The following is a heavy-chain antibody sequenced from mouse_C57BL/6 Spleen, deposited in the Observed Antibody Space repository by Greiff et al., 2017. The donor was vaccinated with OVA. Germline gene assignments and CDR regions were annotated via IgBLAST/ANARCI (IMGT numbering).Heavy chain of an antibody. J-gene: IGHJ2*01. V-gene: IGHV2-2*01. CDR2: IWSGGST. D-gene: IGHD3-3*01. Sequence: QVQLKESGPGLVQPSQSLSITCTVSGFSLTSYGVHWVRHSPGKGLEWLGVIWSGGSTDYNAAFISRLSISKDNSKSQVFFKMNSLQADDTAIYYCARSPRASSPYYFDYWGQGTTLTVSS. CDR3: ARSPRASSPYYFDY. CDR1: GFSLTSYG.